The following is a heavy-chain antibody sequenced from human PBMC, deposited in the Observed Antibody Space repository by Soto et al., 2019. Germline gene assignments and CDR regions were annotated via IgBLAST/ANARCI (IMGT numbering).Heavy chain of an antibody. CDR3: IRHYHARYFDY. V-gene: IGHV3-15*01. D-gene: IGHD3-10*01. Sequence: EVQLVESGGGLAKPGGSLRLSCAASGFTFSNAWMSWVRQAPGKGLEWVGRIKSNTDGATTDYAAPVKGRFTISRDDSKTTLFLQMNSLKTEDTAIYYCIRHYHARYFDYWGQGVLVTVSS. J-gene: IGHJ4*02. CDR2: IKSNTDGATT. CDR1: GFTFSNAW.